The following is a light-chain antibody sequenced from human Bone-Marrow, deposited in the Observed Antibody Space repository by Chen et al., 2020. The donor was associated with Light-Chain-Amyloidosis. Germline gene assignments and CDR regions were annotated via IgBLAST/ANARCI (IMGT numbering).Light chain of an antibody. V-gene: IGLV2-14*01. Sequence: QSALTQPASVSGSPGQSITISCTGPSSDVGGDNHVSWYQQHPDKAPKLMIYKVTNRPSWVPDRFSGSKSDNTASLTISGLQTEDEADYFCSSYTITNTLVFGSGTRVTVL. CDR1: SSDVGGDNH. CDR2: KVT. CDR3: SSYTITNTLV. J-gene: IGLJ1*01.